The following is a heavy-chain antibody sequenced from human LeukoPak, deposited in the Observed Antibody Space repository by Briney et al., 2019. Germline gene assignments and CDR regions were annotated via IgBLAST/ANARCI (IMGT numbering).Heavy chain of an antibody. D-gene: IGHD1-14*01. Sequence: ASVKVSCKASGYTFTGYYMHWVRQAPGQGLEWMGWINPNSGGTNYAQKFQGRVTMTRDTSIRTAYMELSRLRSDDTAVYYCAREEKAETDGGAKWFDPWGQGTLVTVSS. J-gene: IGHJ5*02. CDR1: GYTFTGYY. V-gene: IGHV1-2*02. CDR3: AREEKAETDGGAKWFDP. CDR2: INPNSGGT.